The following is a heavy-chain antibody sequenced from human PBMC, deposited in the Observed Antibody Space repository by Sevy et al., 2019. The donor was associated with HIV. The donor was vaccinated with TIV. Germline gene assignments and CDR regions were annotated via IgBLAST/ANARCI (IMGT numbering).Heavy chain of an antibody. Sequence: ASVKVSCKASGGTFSSYAISWVRQAPGQGLEWMGGIIPIFGTANYAQKFQGRVTITADKSTSTAYMELSSLRSEDTAVYYCAGARSSGWYSINYYYYMDVWGKGTTVTVSS. J-gene: IGHJ6*03. CDR3: AGARSSGWYSINYYYYMDV. CDR2: IIPIFGTA. CDR1: GGTFSSYA. D-gene: IGHD6-19*01. V-gene: IGHV1-69*06.